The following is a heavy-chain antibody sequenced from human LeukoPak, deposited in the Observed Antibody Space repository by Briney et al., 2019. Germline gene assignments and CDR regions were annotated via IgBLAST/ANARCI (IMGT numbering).Heavy chain of an antibody. Sequence: SSQTLSLTCAVSGGSISSGGYSWSWIRQPPGKGLEWIGYIYHSGSTYYNPSLKSRVTISVDRSKNQFSLKLSSVTAADTAVYYCARPLRNYDSSGYYSRYAFDIWGQGTMVTVSS. J-gene: IGHJ3*02. CDR2: IYHSGST. V-gene: IGHV4-30-2*01. CDR1: GGSISSGGYS. D-gene: IGHD3-22*01. CDR3: ARPLRNYDSSGYYSRYAFDI.